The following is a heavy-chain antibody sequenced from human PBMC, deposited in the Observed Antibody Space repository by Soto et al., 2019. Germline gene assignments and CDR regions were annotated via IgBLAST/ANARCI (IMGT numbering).Heavy chain of an antibody. CDR1: GGTFSSFA. CDR2: IIPLLGTA. Sequence: QVQLVQSGAEVKKPGSSVKVSCKASGGTFSSFAVSWVRQAPGQGLEWMGGIIPLLGTANYAQNFQDRATINADESTSTAYMELSSLRSDDTAVYYCGVGTEGEYSSYWGQGTLVTVSS. CDR3: GVGTEGEYSSY. V-gene: IGHV1-69*12. D-gene: IGHD6-6*01. J-gene: IGHJ4*02.